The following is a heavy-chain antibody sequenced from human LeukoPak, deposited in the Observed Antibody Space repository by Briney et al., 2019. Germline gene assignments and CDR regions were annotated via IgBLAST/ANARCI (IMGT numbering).Heavy chain of an antibody. Sequence: GGSLRLSCAASGFTFDDYVMHWVRQAPGKGLEWVSFISGDGGSTYYADSVKGRFTISRDNSKNSLYLQMNSLRTEDTALYYCAKDGFYSSGWVGNWGQGTLVTVSS. J-gene: IGHJ1*01. V-gene: IGHV3-43*02. D-gene: IGHD6-19*01. CDR2: ISGDGGST. CDR1: GFTFDDYV. CDR3: AKDGFYSSGWVGN.